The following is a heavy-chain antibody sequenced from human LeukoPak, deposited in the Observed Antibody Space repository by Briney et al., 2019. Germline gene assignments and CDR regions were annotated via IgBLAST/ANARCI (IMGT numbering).Heavy chain of an antibody. CDR1: GFTFSSYS. D-gene: IGHD3-10*01. V-gene: IGHV3-21*03. CDR2: ISSSSSYI. Sequence: GGSLRLSCAASGFTFSSYSMNWVRQAPGKGLEWVSSISSSSSYIYYADSVKGRFTISRDNAKNSLYLQMNSLRAEDTAVYYCTTDPMITMVRGVTYDYWGQGTLVTVSS. CDR3: TTDPMITMVRGVTYDY. J-gene: IGHJ4*02.